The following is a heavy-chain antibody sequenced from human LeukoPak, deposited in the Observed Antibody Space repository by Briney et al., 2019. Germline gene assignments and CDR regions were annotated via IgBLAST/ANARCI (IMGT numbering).Heavy chain of an antibody. CDR3: ARLWDSSTSLDY. CDR2: IYYSGGT. CDR1: GGSISSYY. D-gene: IGHD6-6*01. Sequence: SETLSLTCTVYGGSISSYYWTWIRQPSGKGLGLEWIGYIYYSGGTNYNPSLKSRVTISIDTSKNQVSLKLSSVTAADTAVYYCARLWDSSTSLDYWGQGTLVTVSS. V-gene: IGHV4-59*08. J-gene: IGHJ4*02.